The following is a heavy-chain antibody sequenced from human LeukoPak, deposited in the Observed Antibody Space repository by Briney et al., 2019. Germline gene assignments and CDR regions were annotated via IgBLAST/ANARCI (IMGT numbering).Heavy chain of an antibody. D-gene: IGHD6-6*01. CDR3: ARHEWVKQLAPFDY. J-gene: IGHJ4*02. CDR1: GGSISSSSYY. V-gene: IGHV4-39*01. Sequence: SETLSLTCTVSGGSISSSSYYWGWIRQPPGKGLEWIGSIYYSGSTYYNPSLKSRVTISVGTSKNQFSLKLSSVTAADTAVYYCARHEWVKQLAPFDYWGQGTLVAVSS. CDR2: IYYSGST.